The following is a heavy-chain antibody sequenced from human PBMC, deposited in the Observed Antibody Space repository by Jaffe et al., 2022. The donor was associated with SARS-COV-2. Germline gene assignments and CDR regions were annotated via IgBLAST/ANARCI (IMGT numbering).Heavy chain of an antibody. V-gene: IGHV3-30*18. J-gene: IGHJ4*02. CDR1: GFIFSSHG. CDR3: VKDRKRGHYIWGGYRPDH. D-gene: IGHD3-16*02. CDR2: ISYDGSHK. Sequence: QVQLVESGGGVVQPGRSLRLSCAASGFIFSSHGMHWVRQAPGKGLEWVAVISYDGSHKYYADSVKGRFTISRDNSKNTLYLQMSSLRAGDTAVYSCVKDRKRGHYIWGGYRPDHWGQGILVTVSS.